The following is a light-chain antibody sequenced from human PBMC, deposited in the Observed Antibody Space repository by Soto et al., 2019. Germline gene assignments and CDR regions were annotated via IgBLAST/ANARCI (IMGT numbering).Light chain of an antibody. Sequence: VLTLKPGNICFSPRGIDLLCFRTSQSVSSSYVAWYQHKPGLAPRLLIHDTSSRAIGIPDRLSGSKSGTNYTLTIRWMEPEDAGIYYCQQYGSSPITYGQGTRLEIK. CDR2: DTS. J-gene: IGKJ5*01. V-gene: IGKV3D-20*01. CDR3: QQYGSSPIT. CDR1: QSVSSSY.